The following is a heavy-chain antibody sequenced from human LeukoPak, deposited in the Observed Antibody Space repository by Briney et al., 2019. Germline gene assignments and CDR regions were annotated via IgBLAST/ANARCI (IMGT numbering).Heavy chain of an antibody. J-gene: IGHJ4*02. V-gene: IGHV3-30*02. D-gene: IGHD1-26*01. CDR3: AKDLGSWSYSLDY. CDR1: GFSFSRNG. Sequence: GGSLRLSCAASGFSFSRNGIHWVRQAPGKGLEWVAFIQYDGSGKYYADSVKGRFTISRDNSKNTLYLQMSSLRPEDTAVYYCAKDLGSWSYSLDYWGQGTLVTVSS. CDR2: IQYDGSGK.